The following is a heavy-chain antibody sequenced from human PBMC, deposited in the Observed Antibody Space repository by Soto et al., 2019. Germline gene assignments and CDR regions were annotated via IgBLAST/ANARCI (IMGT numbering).Heavy chain of an antibody. CDR3: ARDFRTYSHGVDV. CDR1: GYPFTAPY. Sequence: QAPLVQSGTEVKKPGASVKVSCKASGYPFTAPYIYWVRQAPGQGLEWMGWINPRSGGTEFAEKFQGRVTVNRDTSIRTVFLELNSLTSDDTGVYFCARDFRTYSHGVDVWGQGTAVIVSS. V-gene: IGHV1-2*02. CDR2: INPRSGGT. J-gene: IGHJ6*02. D-gene: IGHD4-4*01.